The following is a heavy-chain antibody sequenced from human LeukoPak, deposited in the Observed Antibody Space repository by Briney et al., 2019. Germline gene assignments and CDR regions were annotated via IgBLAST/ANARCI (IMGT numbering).Heavy chain of an antibody. Sequence: SETLSLTCAVSGGSISSSNWWSWVRQPPGKGLEWIGEIYHSGRTNYNPSLNSRVTISVDTSKNQFSLKLSSVTAADTAVYYCAREYFNWFDPWGQGTLVTVSS. V-gene: IGHV4-4*02. CDR3: AREYFNWFDP. CDR2: IYHSGRT. CDR1: GGSISSSNW. D-gene: IGHD3-9*01. J-gene: IGHJ5*02.